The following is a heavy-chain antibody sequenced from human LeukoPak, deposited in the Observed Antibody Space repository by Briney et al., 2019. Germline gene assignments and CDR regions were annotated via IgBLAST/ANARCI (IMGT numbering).Heavy chain of an antibody. CDR2: ISGYNGNT. CDR1: GYTFTRYG. J-gene: IGHJ5*02. Sequence: ASVKVSCKASGYTFTRYGISWVRQAPGQGLEWMGWISGYNGNTNYAEKLQGRVTMTADTSTSTVYMELRSLRSDDTAVYYCARDSLYYGSGSYLGFDPWGQGTLVTVSS. D-gene: IGHD3-10*01. CDR3: ARDSLYYGSGSYLGFDP. V-gene: IGHV1-18*01.